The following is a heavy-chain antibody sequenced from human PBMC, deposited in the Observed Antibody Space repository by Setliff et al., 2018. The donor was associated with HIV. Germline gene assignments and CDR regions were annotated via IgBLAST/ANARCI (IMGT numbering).Heavy chain of an antibody. CDR2: IYPSGSIHPSGAT. J-gene: IGHJ5*02. CDR1: RSYISGSYY. Sequence: PSETLSLTCAVSRSYISGSYYWAWIRQPPGKGLEWIGNIYPSGSIHPSGATNYNPSLKGRVTISLDTSNNQFSLNLTSVTAADTAMYFCAIQRGDVDWYLSVVHWGQGKLVTVSS. D-gene: IGHD3-9*01. V-gene: IGHV4-38-2*01. CDR3: AIQRGDVDWYLSVVH.